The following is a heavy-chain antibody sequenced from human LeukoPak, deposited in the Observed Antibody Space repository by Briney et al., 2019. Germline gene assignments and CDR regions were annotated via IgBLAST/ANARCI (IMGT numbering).Heavy chain of an antibody. CDR2: IYYSGST. D-gene: IGHD1-7*01. J-gene: IGHJ4*02. Sequence: SETLSLTCTVSGSSISSHYWSWIRQPPGKGLEWIGYIYYSGSTKYNPSLKSRVTISVDASKTQFSLKLNSVTAADTAVYYCARGSRELYNFDYWGQGTLVTISS. V-gene: IGHV4-59*11. CDR1: GSSISSHY. CDR3: ARGSRELYNFDY.